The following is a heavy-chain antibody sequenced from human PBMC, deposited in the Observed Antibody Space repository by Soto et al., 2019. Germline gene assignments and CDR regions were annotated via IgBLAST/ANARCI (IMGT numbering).Heavy chain of an antibody. D-gene: IGHD3-10*01. CDR3: ARGGSFGGDY. Sequence: ESGGGVVQPGRSLRLSCAASGFTFSIYAMHWVRQAPGKGLEWVAVISYDGSNKYYADSVKARFTISRDNSKNTLYLQMNSLRAEDTAVYYCARGGSFGGDYWGQGTLVTVSS. J-gene: IGHJ4*02. CDR1: GFTFSIYA. V-gene: IGHV3-30-3*01. CDR2: ISYDGSNK.